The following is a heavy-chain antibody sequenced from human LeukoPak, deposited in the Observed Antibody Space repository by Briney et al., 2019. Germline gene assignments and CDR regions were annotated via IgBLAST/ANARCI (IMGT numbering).Heavy chain of an antibody. CDR3: ARVGGYSYGYSVDY. CDR1: GYSISSGYY. J-gene: IGHJ4*02. V-gene: IGHV4-38-2*02. Sequence: SETLSLTCTVSGYSISSGYYWGWIRLPPGKGLEWIGSVNHSGSAYYNPSLKSRVTISVDTSKNQFSLRLSSVTAADTAVYYCARVGGYSYGYSVDYWGQGTLATVSS. CDR2: VNHSGSA. D-gene: IGHD5-18*01.